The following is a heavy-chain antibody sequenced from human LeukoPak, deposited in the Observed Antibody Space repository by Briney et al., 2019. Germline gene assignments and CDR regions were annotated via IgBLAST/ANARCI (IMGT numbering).Heavy chain of an antibody. D-gene: IGHD5-24*01. Sequence: SQTLSLTCAISGDSVSSNSATWNWIRQSPSRGLEWLGRTYYRSKWYNDYAVSVKSRITINPDTSKNQFSLQLNSVNPEDTAVYYRARAGTYGYYWYFDLWGRGTLVTVSS. CDR3: ARAGTYGYYWYFDL. CDR2: TYYRSKWYN. J-gene: IGHJ2*01. CDR1: GDSVSSNSAT. V-gene: IGHV6-1*01.